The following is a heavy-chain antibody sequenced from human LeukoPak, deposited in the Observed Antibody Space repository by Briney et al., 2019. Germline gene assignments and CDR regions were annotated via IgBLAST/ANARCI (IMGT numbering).Heavy chain of an antibody. V-gene: IGHV3-23*01. CDR3: ASKYQLLWGIDY. D-gene: IGHD2-2*01. J-gene: IGHJ4*02. CDR2: ISGSGGST. CDR1: GFTFSSYA. Sequence: PGGSLRLSCAASGFTFSSYAMSWVRQAPGKGLEWVSAISGSGGSTYYADSVKGRFTISRDNAKNSLYLQMNSLRAEDTAVYYCASKYQLLWGIDYWGQGTLVTVSS.